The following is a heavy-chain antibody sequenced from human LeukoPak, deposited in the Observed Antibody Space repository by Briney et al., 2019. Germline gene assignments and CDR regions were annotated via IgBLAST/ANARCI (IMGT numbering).Heavy chain of an antibody. CDR1: GFTFDDYT. Sequence: GGSLRLSCAASGFTFDDYTMHWVRQAPGKGLEWVSLISWDGGSTYYADSVKGRFTISRDNSKNSLYLQMNSLRTEDTALYYCAKDIARFFDWLLENWGQGTLVTVSS. J-gene: IGHJ4*02. D-gene: IGHD3-9*01. V-gene: IGHV3-43*01. CDR2: ISWDGGST. CDR3: AKDIARFFDWLLEN.